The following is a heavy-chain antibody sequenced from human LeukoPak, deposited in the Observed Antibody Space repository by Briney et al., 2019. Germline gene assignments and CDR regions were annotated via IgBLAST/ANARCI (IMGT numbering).Heavy chain of an antibody. CDR1: GFTLSTYA. Sequence: GGSLRLSCAASGFTLSTYAMSWVRQTPGKGLEWVAATSSSDAGTYHADSVRGRFTISRDNSKNTLYLQMNSLRAEDTAVYYCARDPRGITALVDYFDYWGQGTLVTVSS. CDR2: TSSSDAGT. CDR3: ARDPRGITALVDYFDY. V-gene: IGHV3-23*01. J-gene: IGHJ4*02. D-gene: IGHD5-18*01.